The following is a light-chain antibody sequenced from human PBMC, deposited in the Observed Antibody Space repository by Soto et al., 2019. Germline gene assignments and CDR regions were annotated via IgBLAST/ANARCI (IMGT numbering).Light chain of an antibody. Sequence: QSARTQPASVSGSPGEAITISCTGTSSDVGAYNFVSWYQHYPDKAPKVVIYDVANRPSGVSYRFSASKSGNTASLTISGLQAEDEADYYCMSFTSSNTYVFGTGTKVTVL. CDR1: SSDVGAYNF. J-gene: IGLJ1*01. V-gene: IGLV2-14*03. CDR3: MSFTSSNTYV. CDR2: DVA.